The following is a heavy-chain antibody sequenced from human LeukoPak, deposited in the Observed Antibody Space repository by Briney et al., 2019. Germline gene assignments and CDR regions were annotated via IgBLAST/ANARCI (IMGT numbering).Heavy chain of an antibody. CDR1: GGSFSGYY. CDR3: ARGTDCSSTSCYLSP. V-gene: IGHV4-34*01. D-gene: IGHD2-2*01. J-gene: IGHJ5*02. Sequence: SETLSLTCAVYGGSFSGYYWSWIRQPPGKGLEWIGEINHSGSTNYNPSLKSRVTISVVTSKNQFSLKLSSVTAADTAVYYCARGTDCSSTSCYLSPWGQGTLVTVSS. CDR2: INHSGST.